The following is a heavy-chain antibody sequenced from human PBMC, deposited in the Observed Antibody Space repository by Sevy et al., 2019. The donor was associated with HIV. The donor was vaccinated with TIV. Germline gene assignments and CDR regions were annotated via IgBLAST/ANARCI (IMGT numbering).Heavy chain of an antibody. CDR2: INSDGSST. D-gene: IGHD3-22*01. CDR3: ASTAYAYYYDRSAYADALFDY. CDR1: GFTFSSYW. J-gene: IGHJ4*02. V-gene: IGHV3-74*01. Sequence: GGSLRLSCAASGFTFSSYWMHWVRQAPGKGLVWVSRINSDGSSTSYADSVKGQFTISRDNAKNTLYLQMNSLRAEDPAVEYCASTAYAYYYDRSAYADALFDYWGQGTLVTVSS.